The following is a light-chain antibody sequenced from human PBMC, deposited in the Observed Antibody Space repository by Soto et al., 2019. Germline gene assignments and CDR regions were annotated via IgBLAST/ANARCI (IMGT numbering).Light chain of an antibody. CDR2: AAS. CDR3: QQLNSYPFT. CDR1: QGISSY. Sequence: DIQLTQSPSFLSASVGDRVTITCRASQGISSYLAWYQQKPGKAPKLLIYAASTLQSGIPSRFSGSGSGTEFTLTISSLQPEDFAAYFCQQLNSYPFTFGPGTKVDGK. J-gene: IGKJ3*01. V-gene: IGKV1-9*01.